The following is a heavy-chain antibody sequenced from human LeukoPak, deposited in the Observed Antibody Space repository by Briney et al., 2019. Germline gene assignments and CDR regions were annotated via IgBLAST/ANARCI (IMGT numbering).Heavy chain of an antibody. V-gene: IGHV1-69*05. J-gene: IGHJ4*02. D-gene: IGHD3-22*01. CDR1: GGTFSSHG. CDR3: ARRWPHSSGYYLFDY. Sequence: SVTVSFTASGGTFSSHGLSWVRQAPGQGLEWMGGIIPIFGSTNYAQNFQGRVTITMDESTSTAYMELSSLRTDDTAVYYCARRWPHSSGYYLFDYWGQGTLVTVSS. CDR2: IIPIFGST.